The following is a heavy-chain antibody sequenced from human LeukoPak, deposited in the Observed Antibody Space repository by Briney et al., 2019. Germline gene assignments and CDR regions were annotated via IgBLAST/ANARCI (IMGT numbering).Heavy chain of an antibody. CDR1: GGSISSGDYY. CDR3: VRGDFWSGYFDY. J-gene: IGHJ4*02. D-gene: IGHD3-3*01. V-gene: IGHV4-30-4*08. CDR2: IYYSGST. Sequence: SQTLSLTCTVSGGSISSGDYYWNWIRQPPGKGLEWIGYIYYSGSTYHNPSLKSRVIISVDTSKNQFSLKLSSVTAADTAVYYCVRGDFWSGYFDYWGQGTLVTVSS.